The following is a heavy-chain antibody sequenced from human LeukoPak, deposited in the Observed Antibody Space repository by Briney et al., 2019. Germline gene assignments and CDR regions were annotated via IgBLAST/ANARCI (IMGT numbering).Heavy chain of an antibody. CDR3: ARDPRNMGLDP. Sequence: GGSLRLSCAASGFTFSAYWMHWVRQAPGKGLVFVSCINSDGSSTKYEDSVKGRFTISRDNAKNTLYLQMNSLRAEDTAVYYCARDPRNMGLDPWGQGTLVTVSS. CDR1: GFTFSAYW. J-gene: IGHJ5*02. V-gene: IGHV3-74*03. CDR2: INSDGSST. D-gene: IGHD2/OR15-2a*01.